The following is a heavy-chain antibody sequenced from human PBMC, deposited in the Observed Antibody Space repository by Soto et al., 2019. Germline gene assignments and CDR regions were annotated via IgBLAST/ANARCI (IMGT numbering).Heavy chain of an antibody. D-gene: IGHD3-16*01. CDR2: IYPGDSDT. CDR1: GYSFTVYW. J-gene: IGHJ4*02. Sequence: GESLKISCKGSGYSFTVYWTGWVRQVPGEGLEWLAMIYPGDSDTRYSPSFQGQVTISADRSITTAYLQWGSLKASDTAMYYCAAYTASSGRHFSYWGQGTLVTVSS. V-gene: IGHV5-51*01. CDR3: AAYTASSGRHFSY.